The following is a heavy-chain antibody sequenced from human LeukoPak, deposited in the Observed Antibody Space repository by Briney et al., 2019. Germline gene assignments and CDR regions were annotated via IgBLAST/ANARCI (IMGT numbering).Heavy chain of an antibody. Sequence: ASVKVSCKASGYTFTSYGISWVRQAPGQVLEWMGWISAYNGNTNYAQKLQGRVTMTTDTSTSTAYMELRSLRSDDTAVYYCAREAGNCSSTSCYVYYYYMDVWGKGTTVTVSS. D-gene: IGHD2-2*01. CDR3: AREAGNCSSTSCYVYYYYMDV. CDR1: GYTFTSYG. V-gene: IGHV1-18*01. CDR2: ISAYNGNT. J-gene: IGHJ6*03.